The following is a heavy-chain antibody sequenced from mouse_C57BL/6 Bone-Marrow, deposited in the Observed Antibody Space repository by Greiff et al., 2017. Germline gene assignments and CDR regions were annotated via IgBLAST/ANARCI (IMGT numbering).Heavy chain of an antibody. V-gene: IGHV5-6*02. CDR1: GFTFSSYG. CDR2: ISSGGSYT. CDR3: ARRPGGGGYYYAMDY. J-gene: IGHJ4*01. Sequence: EVKLVESGGDLVKPGGSLKLSCAASGFTFSSYGMSWVRQTPDKRLEWVATISSGGSYTYYPDSVKGRFTISRDNAKNTLYLQMSSLKSEDTAMYYCARRPGGGGYYYAMDYWGQGTSVTVSS.